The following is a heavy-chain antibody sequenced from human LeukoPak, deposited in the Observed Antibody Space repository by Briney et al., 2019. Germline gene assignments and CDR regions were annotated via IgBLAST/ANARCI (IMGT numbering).Heavy chain of an antibody. Sequence: GGSLKISCKGSGYSFTSYWIGWVRQMPGKGLEWMGIIYPGDSDTRYSPSFQGQVTISVDNSIGTAYLQWSSLEASDTAMYYCARDLGGNYGNFQHWGQGTLVTVSS. CDR2: IYPGDSDT. D-gene: IGHD4-23*01. CDR1: GYSFTSYW. CDR3: ARDLGGNYGNFQH. V-gene: IGHV5-51*01. J-gene: IGHJ1*01.